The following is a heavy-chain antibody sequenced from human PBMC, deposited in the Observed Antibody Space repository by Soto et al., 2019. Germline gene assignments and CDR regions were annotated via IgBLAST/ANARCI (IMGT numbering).Heavy chain of an antibody. D-gene: IGHD3-10*01. CDR3: ARDPFYGAIDY. J-gene: IGHJ4*02. Sequence: SETLSLTCTVSGGSISSYYWSWIRQPPGKGLEWIGYIYYSGSTNYNPSLKSRVTISVDTSKNQFSLKLSSVTAADTAVYYCARDPFYGAIDYWGLRTPVTGSS. CDR2: IYYSGST. CDR1: GGSISSYY. V-gene: IGHV4-59*12.